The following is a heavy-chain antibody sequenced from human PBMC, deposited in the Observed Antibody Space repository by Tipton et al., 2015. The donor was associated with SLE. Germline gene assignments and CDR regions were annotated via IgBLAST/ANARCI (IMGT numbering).Heavy chain of an antibody. J-gene: IGHJ3*02. Sequence: TLSLTCTVSGGSISSYYWSWIRQPPGKGLEWIGYIYTSGSTNYNPSLKSRVTISVDTSKNQFSLKLSSVTAADTAVYYCARVNPGAGDAFDIWGQGTMVTVSS. CDR3: ARVNPGAGDAFDI. V-gene: IGHV4-4*08. CDR2: IYTSGST. CDR1: GGSISSYY. D-gene: IGHD6-19*01.